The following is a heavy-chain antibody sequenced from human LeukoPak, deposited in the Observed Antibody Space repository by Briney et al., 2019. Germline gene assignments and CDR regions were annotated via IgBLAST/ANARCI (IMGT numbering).Heavy chain of an antibody. V-gene: IGHV4-59*08. Sequence: PSETLSLTCTVSGGSISSYYWSWIRQPPGKELEWIGYIYYSGSTNYNPSLKSRVTISVDTSKNQFSLKLSSVTAADTAVYYCARQYYDSSGYFLGNYYYGMDVWGQGTTVTVSS. CDR3: ARQYYDSSGYFLGNYYYGMDV. D-gene: IGHD3-22*01. J-gene: IGHJ6*02. CDR2: IYYSGST. CDR1: GGSISSYY.